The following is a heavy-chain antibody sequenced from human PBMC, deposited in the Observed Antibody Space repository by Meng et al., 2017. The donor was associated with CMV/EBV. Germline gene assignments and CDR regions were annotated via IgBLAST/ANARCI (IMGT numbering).Heavy chain of an antibody. V-gene: IGHV4-61*01. Sequence: SETLSLTCTVSGGSVSSGSYYWSWIRQPPGKGLEWIGYIYYSGSTNYNPSLKSRVTISVDTSKNQFSLKLSSVIAADTAVYYCAREDLAAAGLYGMDVWGQGTTVTVSS. D-gene: IGHD6-13*01. CDR1: GGSVSSGSYY. CDR3: AREDLAAAGLYGMDV. J-gene: IGHJ6*02. CDR2: IYYSGST.